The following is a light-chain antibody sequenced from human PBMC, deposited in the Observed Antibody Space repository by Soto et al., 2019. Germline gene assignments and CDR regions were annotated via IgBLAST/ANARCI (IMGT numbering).Light chain of an antibody. CDR3: SSYTSSSTPVV. Sequence: QSALTQPASVSGSPGQSITISCTGTSSEVSGYNYVSWYQQHPGKAPKLMIYDVSNRPSGVSIRFSGSKSGNTASLTISGLQAEDEADYYCSSYTSSSTPVVFGGGTKVTVL. J-gene: IGLJ2*01. CDR2: DVS. V-gene: IGLV2-14*01. CDR1: SSEVSGYNY.